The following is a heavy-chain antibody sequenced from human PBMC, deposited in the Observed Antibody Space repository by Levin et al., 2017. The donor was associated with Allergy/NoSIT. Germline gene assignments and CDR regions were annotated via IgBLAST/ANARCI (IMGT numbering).Heavy chain of an antibody. CDR1: GFTFSSYG. V-gene: IGHV3-30*18. D-gene: IGHD5-18*01. CDR3: AKPDTAMVWRGAFDI. J-gene: IGHJ3*02. Sequence: GGSLRLSCAASGFTFSSYGMHWVRQAPGKGLEWVAVISYDGSNKYYADSVKGRFTISRDNSKNTLYLQMNSLRAEDTAVYYCAKPDTAMVWRGAFDIWGQGTMVTVSS. CDR2: ISYDGSNK.